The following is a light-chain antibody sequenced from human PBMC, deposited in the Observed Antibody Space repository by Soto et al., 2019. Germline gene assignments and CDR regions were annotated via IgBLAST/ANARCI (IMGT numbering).Light chain of an antibody. CDR2: AAS. V-gene: IGKV1-39*01. CDR1: QSISSY. CDR3: QHSYISLWT. Sequence: DIQMTQSPSSLSASVGDRVTITCRASQSISSYLNWNQQKPGKAPKLLIYAASSLQSGVPSRFSGSGSGTDFTLTILGEQPEDFANYYCQHSYISLWTFGQGTKVEIK. J-gene: IGKJ1*01.